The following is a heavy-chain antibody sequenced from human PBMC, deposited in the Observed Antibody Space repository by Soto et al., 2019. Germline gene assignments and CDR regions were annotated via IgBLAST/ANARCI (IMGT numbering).Heavy chain of an antibody. CDR2: IYGDDDK. CDR1: NFSLSTSGVA. J-gene: IGHJ4*02. Sequence: QITLKESGPTLVKPTKTLTLTCTFSNFSLSTSGVAVAWIRQPPGQALEWLALIYGDDDKRYSPSLKSRLTITKDTSRNQVVLTMTNMDPMDTATFYCALKYYFESGADYWGQGTLVTVSS. D-gene: IGHD3-22*01. V-gene: IGHV2-5*02. CDR3: ALKYYFESGADY.